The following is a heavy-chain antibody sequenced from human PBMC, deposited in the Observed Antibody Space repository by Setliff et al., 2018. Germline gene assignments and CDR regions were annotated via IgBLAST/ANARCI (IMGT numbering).Heavy chain of an antibody. D-gene: IGHD3-10*01. CDR1: GGSISSGSNY. Sequence: PSETRSLTCTVSGGSISSGSNYWSWIRQPAGRGLEWIGHIDPSGNTNYHPSLKSRVTISGDTSKNQFSLNLRSVTAADTAVYFCARQPSSGAYYNPRPYYFDYWGQGTLVTVSS. CDR3: ARQPSSGAYYNPRPYYFDY. J-gene: IGHJ4*02. CDR2: IDPSGNT. V-gene: IGHV4-61*10.